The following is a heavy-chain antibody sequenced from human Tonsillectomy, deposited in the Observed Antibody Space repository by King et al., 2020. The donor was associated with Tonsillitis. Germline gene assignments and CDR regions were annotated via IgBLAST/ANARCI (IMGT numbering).Heavy chain of an antibody. J-gene: IGHJ4*02. Sequence: VQLVESGGGVVQPGRSLRLSCAGSGFTFRRYGMHWVRQAPGKGLEWVALISYDGSNKYYADSVKGRFTISRDNSKNTLYLQMNSLRAEDTAVYYCETTGPISEVSDYWGQGTLVTVSS. CDR2: ISYDGSNK. V-gene: IGHV3-30*03. D-gene: IGHD1-14*01. CDR1: GFTFRRYG. CDR3: ETTGPISEVSDY.